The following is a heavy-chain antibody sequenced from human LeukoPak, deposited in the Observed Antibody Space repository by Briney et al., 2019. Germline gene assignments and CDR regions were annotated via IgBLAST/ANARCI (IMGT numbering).Heavy chain of an antibody. CDR3: ARDGSD. J-gene: IGHJ4*02. V-gene: IGHV3-7*01. CDR2: IKQDGSEK. Sequence: PGGSLRLSCAASGFTFSSYAMSWVRQAPGKGLEWVANIKQDGSEKYYVDSVKGRFTISRDNAKNSLYLQMNSLRAEDTAVYYCARDGSDWGQGTLVTVSS. CDR1: GFTFSSYA.